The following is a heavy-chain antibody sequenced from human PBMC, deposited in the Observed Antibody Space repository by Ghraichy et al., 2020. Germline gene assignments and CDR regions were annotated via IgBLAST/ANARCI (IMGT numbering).Heavy chain of an antibody. D-gene: IGHD3-16*01. CDR1: GFTFSSYA. Sequence: GGSLRLSCAASGFTFSSYAMSWVRQAPGKGLEWVSAISGSGGSTYYADSVKGRFTISRDNSKNTLYLQMNSLRAEDTAVYYCAKDDVRAYTTSTLYWGQGTLVTVSS. CDR3: AKDDVRAYTTSTLY. V-gene: IGHV3-23*01. CDR2: ISGSGGST. J-gene: IGHJ4*02.